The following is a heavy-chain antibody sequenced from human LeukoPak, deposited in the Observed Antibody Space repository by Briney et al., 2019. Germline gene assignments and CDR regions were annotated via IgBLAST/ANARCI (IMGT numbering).Heavy chain of an antibody. D-gene: IGHD2/OR15-2a*01. CDR2: ISNDGSNK. J-gene: IGHJ6*02. V-gene: IGHV3-30*18. Sequence: GGSLRLSCAASGFIFSSYGMHWVRQAPGKGLEWVALISNDGSNKYYADSVKGRFTISRDNSKNTVYLQMNSLRGEDTAVYHCAKVRGPGRPQYYGMDVWGQGTTVTVSS. CDR1: GFIFSSYG. CDR3: AKVRGPGRPQYYGMDV.